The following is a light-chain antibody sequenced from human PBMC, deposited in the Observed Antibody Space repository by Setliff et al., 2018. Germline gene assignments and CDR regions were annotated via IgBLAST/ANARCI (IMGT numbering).Light chain of an antibody. V-gene: IGLV1-44*01. CDR1: SSNIGTKT. J-gene: IGLJ3*02. CDR3: AAWDDILKAVV. CDR2: RDS. Sequence: QSVLTQPPSASGTPGQRVTISCSGSSSNIGTKTVNWYQQLPGVAPKLLIHRDSQRPSGVPDRFSGSKSGTSASLAISGLLSEDGADYYCAAWDDILKAVVFGGGTKVTVL.